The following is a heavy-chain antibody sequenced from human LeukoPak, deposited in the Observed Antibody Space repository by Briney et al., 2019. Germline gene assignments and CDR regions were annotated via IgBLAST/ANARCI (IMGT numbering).Heavy chain of an antibody. J-gene: IGHJ4*02. Sequence: SETLSLTCAVYGASFSDSYWSWIRQPPGEGLEWIGETSHSGSTNYNPSLESRVTISADTSKNQFSLKLTSVTAADTAVYYCARVERLGYEDYWGQGTLVTVSS. V-gene: IGHV4-34*01. CDR3: ARVERLGYEDY. D-gene: IGHD2-15*01. CDR1: GASFSDSY. CDR2: TSHSGST.